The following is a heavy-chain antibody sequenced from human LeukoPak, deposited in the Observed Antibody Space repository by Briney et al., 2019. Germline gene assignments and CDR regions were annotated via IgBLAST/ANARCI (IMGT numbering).Heavy chain of an antibody. CDR3: ARKNGLDY. J-gene: IGHJ4*02. CDR1: GFTFSTYA. Sequence: GGSLRLSCTASGFTFSTYAMSWVRQAPGKGLEWVSGISGGGGSTSYADSVKGRFTISRDNSKNTLYLQMNSLRVDDTAVYYCARKNGLDYWGQGTLVTVSS. CDR2: ISGGGGST. V-gene: IGHV3-23*01.